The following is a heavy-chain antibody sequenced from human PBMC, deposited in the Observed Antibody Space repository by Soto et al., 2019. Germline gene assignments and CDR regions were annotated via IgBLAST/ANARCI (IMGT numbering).Heavy chain of an antibody. CDR1: GGSISSYY. Sequence: PSETLSLTCTVSGGSISSYYWSWIRQPPGKGLEWIGYIYYSGSTNYNPSLKSRVTISVDTSKNQFSLKLSSVTAADTAVYYCARTMTIEMATLLGYFDYWGQGTLVTVSS. CDR3: ARTMTIEMATLLGYFDY. J-gene: IGHJ4*02. V-gene: IGHV4-59*01. D-gene: IGHD5-12*01. CDR2: IYYSGST.